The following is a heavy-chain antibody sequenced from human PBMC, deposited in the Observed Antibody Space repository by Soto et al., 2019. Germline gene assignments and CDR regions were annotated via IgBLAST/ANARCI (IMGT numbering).Heavy chain of an antibody. CDR3: ARGSGSNRPAAAAGTALDY. D-gene: IGHD6-13*01. Sequence: SETLSLTCGVYGGSFSGYYWSWIRQPPGKGLEWIGEINHSGSTNYNPSLKSRVTISVDASKNQLSLKLSSVTAADTAVYYCARGSGSNRPAAAAGTALDYWGQGTMVTVSS. J-gene: IGHJ4*02. CDR1: GGSFSGYY. V-gene: IGHV4-34*01. CDR2: INHSGST.